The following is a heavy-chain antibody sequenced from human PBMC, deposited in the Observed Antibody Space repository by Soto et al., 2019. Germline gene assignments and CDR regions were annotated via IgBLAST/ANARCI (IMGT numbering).Heavy chain of an antibody. Sequence: QLQLQESGPGLVKPSETLSLTCTVSGGSISSSSYYWGWIRQPPGKGLEWIGSIYYSGSTYYNPSRKSRVTISVDTSKNQFALKLSSVTAADTAVYYCARPASGHWFDPWGQGTLVTVSS. CDR1: GGSISSSSYY. CDR3: ARPASGHWFDP. CDR2: IYYSGST. D-gene: IGHD6-13*01. V-gene: IGHV4-39*01. J-gene: IGHJ5*02.